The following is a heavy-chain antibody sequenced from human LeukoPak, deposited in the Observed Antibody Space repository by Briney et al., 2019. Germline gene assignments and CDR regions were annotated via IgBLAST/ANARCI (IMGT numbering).Heavy chain of an antibody. J-gene: IGHJ4*02. V-gene: IGHV4-34*01. CDR1: GGSFSGYY. D-gene: IGHD2-8*01. Sequence: SETLSLTCGVYGGSFSGYYWSWIRQPPGKGLEWIGEINHSGSTNYNPSLKSRVTISVDTSKNQYSLKLSSVTAADAAVYYCARGYYAKAGCLDYWGQGTLVTVSS. CDR2: INHSGST. CDR3: ARGYYAKAGCLDY.